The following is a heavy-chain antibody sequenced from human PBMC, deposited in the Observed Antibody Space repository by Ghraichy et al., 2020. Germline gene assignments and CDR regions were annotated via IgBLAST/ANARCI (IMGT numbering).Heavy chain of an antibody. J-gene: IGHJ6*02. V-gene: IGHV4-59*08. CDR2: IYYTGST. CDR1: GGSITSYY. CDR3: ARHFTGTYSNAPDGMDV. D-gene: IGHD4-11*01. Sequence: SETLSLTCTVSGGSITSYYWSWIRQPPGKGLEWIGYIYYTGSTNYNPSLKSRVTISVDTSKNQFSLKLSSVTAADTAVYFCARHFTGTYSNAPDGMDVWGQGTTVTVSS.